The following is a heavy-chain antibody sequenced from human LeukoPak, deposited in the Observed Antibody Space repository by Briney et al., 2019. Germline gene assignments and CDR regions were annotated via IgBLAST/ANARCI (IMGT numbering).Heavy chain of an antibody. D-gene: IGHD5-24*01. CDR1: GYTFTDYY. CDR3: ARRRSRAFDI. J-gene: IGHJ3*02. CDR2: INPNSGDT. V-gene: IGHV1-2*06. Sequence: GASVKVSCKASGYTFTDYYIHWVRQAPGQGLEWMGRINPNSGDTNYAQNFQGRVTMTRDTSISTAYMELSRLRSDGTAVYYCARRRSRAFDIWGQGTMVTVSS.